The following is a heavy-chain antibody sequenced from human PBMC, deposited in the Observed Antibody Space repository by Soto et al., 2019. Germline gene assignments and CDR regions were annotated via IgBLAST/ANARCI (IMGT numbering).Heavy chain of an antibody. CDR1: GFTFSSYA. CDR2: ISGSGGST. V-gene: IGHV3-23*01. J-gene: IGHJ3*02. CDR3: ANRVAEESRCRSTSCFLIAFDI. D-gene: IGHD2-2*01. Sequence: EVQLLESGGGSVQPGGSLRLSCAASGFTFSSYAMSWVRQAPGKGLEWVSAISGSGGSTYYADSVKGRFTISRDNSKNTLDLQMNSLRAEDTAVYYCANRVAEESRCRSTSCFLIAFDIWGQGTMVTVSS.